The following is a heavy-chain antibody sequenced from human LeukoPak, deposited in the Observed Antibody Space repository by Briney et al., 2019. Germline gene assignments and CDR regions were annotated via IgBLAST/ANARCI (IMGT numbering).Heavy chain of an antibody. CDR1: GGSISNSSYY. V-gene: IGHV4-39*01. J-gene: IGHJ6*03. CDR2: LYYGGSI. Sequence: SETLSLTCSVSGGSISNSSYYWGWIRQPPGKGLEWLGSLYYGGSIYYNPSLKSRGTISVDTSKNQLSLKLSSVTAADTAIYYCARQPSPSYYYYYYMDVWGKGTTVTVSS. CDR3: ARQPSPSYYYYYYMDV.